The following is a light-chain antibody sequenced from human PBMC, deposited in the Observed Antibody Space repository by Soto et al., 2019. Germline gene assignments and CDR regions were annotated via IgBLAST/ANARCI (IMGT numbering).Light chain of an antibody. V-gene: IGKV3-11*01. J-gene: IGKJ3*01. CDR1: QSVSSY. Sequence: EIVLTQSPATLSLSPGERATLSCRASQSVSSYLAWYQQKPGQAPRLLIYDASNRATGIPARFSGSGSGTDFTLTISSLEPEDFAVYYCQQRSNSPLTFRPGTKVDIK. CDR3: QQRSNSPLT. CDR2: DAS.